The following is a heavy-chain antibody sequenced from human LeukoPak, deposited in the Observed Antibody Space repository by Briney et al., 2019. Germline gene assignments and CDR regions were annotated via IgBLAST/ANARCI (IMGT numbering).Heavy chain of an antibody. V-gene: IGHV3-74*01. CDR2: INSDGSST. D-gene: IGHD2/OR15-2a*01. CDR3: AREGEKVLYRGERYYYYYYTDV. J-gene: IGHJ6*03. Sequence: GGSLRRSCAASGFTCSSYWMHWVRQAPGKGLVWVSRINSDGSSTSYADSVKGRFTISRDNAKNTLYLQMNSLRAEDTAVYYCAREGEKVLYRGERYYYYYYTDVWGKGTTVTVSS. CDR1: GFTCSSYW.